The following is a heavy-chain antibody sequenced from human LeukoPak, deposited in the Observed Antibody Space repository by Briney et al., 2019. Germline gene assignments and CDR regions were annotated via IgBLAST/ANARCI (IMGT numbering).Heavy chain of an antibody. CDR2: IYYSVST. V-gene: IGHV4-59*01. Sequence: ETLSLTCTVSGGSISNKYWSWIRPPPGKGLEWIGYIYYSVSTNYNPSLKSRVNILVDTSKNQFSLKLSSVTAADAGVYYCARVTGAAQNWGQRTLVTVSS. CDR3: ARVTGAAQN. D-gene: IGHD1-14*01. CDR1: GGSISNKY. J-gene: IGHJ4*02.